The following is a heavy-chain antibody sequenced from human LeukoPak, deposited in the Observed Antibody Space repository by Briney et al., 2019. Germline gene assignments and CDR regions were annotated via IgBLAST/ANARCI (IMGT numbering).Heavy chain of an antibody. D-gene: IGHD1-26*01. CDR2: FAYTGST. CDR1: SGSISTDC. V-gene: IGHV4-59*01. CDR3: ARTQSGSYYMGYFDF. Sequence: PETLSLTCTVSSGSISTDCWSWIRQPPGKGLELIGFFAYTGSTNYNPSFNSRVTISLDTSKNQFSLKLSSVTAADTAVYYCARTQSGSYYMGYFDFWGQGTLVTVSS. J-gene: IGHJ4*02.